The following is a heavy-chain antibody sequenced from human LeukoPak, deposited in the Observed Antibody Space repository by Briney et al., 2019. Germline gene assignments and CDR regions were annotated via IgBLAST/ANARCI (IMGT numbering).Heavy chain of an antibody. V-gene: IGHV3-30*02. D-gene: IGHD6-13*01. J-gene: IGHJ4*02. Sequence: GRSLRLSCAASGFTFSSYAMSWVRQAPGKGLEWVAFIRYDGSNKYYADSVKGRFTISRDNSKNTLYLQMNSLRAEDTAVYYCAKSGAAAVRYYFDYWGQGTLVTVSS. CDR3: AKSGAAAVRYYFDY. CDR2: IRYDGSNK. CDR1: GFTFSSYA.